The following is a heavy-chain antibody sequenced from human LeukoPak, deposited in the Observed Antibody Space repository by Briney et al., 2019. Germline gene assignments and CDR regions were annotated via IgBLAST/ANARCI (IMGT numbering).Heavy chain of an antibody. Sequence: GGSLRLSCAASGVIFSIYAMSWGRQAPGKGLEWVSSVTNSGGSTYYADSMKGRFTISRDNSKNTLYLQMTTLRADDTAVYYCVQETGHNWGYLDYWGQGTLVTVSS. J-gene: IGHJ4*02. CDR1: GVIFSIYA. CDR3: VQETGHNWGYLDY. D-gene: IGHD1-1*01. CDR2: VTNSGGST. V-gene: IGHV3-23*01.